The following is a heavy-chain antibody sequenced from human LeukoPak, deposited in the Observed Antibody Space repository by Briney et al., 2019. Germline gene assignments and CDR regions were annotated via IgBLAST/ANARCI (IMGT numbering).Heavy chain of an antibody. D-gene: IGHD1-26*01. CDR2: MNPNSGNT. Sequence: WASVKVSCTASGYTFTSYDINWVRQATGQGLEWMGWMNPNSGNTGYAQKFQGRVTMTRNTSISTAYMELSSLRSEDTAVYFCARGAPDISGSAATFQLDYWGQGTLVTVSS. CDR1: GYTFTSYD. V-gene: IGHV1-8*01. CDR3: ARGAPDISGSAATFQLDY. J-gene: IGHJ4*02.